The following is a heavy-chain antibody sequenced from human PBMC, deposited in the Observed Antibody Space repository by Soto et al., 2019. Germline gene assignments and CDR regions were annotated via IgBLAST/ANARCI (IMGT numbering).Heavy chain of an antibody. CDR2: INPSGGST. V-gene: IGHV1-46*01. CDR1: GYTFTSYY. D-gene: IGHD3-22*01. CDR3: ASGLFYDSSGYYFDY. J-gene: IGHJ4*02. Sequence: ASVKVSCKESGYTFTSYYMHWVRQAPGQGLERMGIINPSGGSTRYAQKFQGRVTMTRDTSTSTVYMELSSLRSEDTAVYYCASGLFYDSSGYYFDYWGQGTLVTVSS.